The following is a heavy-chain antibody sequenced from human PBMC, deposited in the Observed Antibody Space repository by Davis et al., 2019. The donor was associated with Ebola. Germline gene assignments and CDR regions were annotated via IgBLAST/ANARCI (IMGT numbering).Heavy chain of an antibody. CDR1: GGSISSSSHY. V-gene: IGHV4-39*01. CDR3: ARGSDFWSGCFDY. D-gene: IGHD3-3*01. CDR2: MYYSGTT. J-gene: IGHJ4*02. Sequence: SETLSLTCTVSGGSISSSSHYWGWVRQPPGKGLEWIASMYYSGTTYHKPSLKSRVNISVDTSKNQLSLKLRSVTAADTAVYYCARGSDFWSGCFDYWGQGTLVTVSS.